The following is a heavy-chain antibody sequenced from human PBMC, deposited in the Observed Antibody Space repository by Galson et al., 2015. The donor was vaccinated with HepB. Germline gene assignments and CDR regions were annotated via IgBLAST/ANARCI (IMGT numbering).Heavy chain of an antibody. CDR3: ARVGYYYDSSGYFYHAFDI. J-gene: IGHJ3*02. D-gene: IGHD3-22*01. CDR2: TYYRSKWYN. CDR1: GDSVSSNSAA. Sequence: CAISGDSVSSNSAARNWIRQSPSRGLEWLGRTYYRSKWYNDYAVSVKSRITINPDTSKNQFSLQLNSVTPEDTAVYYCARVGYYYDSSGYFYHAFDIWGQGTMVTVSS. V-gene: IGHV6-1*01.